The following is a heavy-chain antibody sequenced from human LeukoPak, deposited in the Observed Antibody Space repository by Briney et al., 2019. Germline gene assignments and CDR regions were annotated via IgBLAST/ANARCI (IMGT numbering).Heavy chain of an antibody. CDR1: GYTFTSYY. CDR2: INPSGGST. V-gene: IGHV1-46*01. CDR3: ARGALGPDYYMDV. J-gene: IGHJ6*03. Sequence: ASVKVSCKASGYTFTSYYMHWVREAPGQGLEWMGIINPSGGSTSYAQKFQGRVTMTRDTSTSTVYMELSCLRSEDTAVYYFARGALGPDYYMDVWGKGTTVTVSS.